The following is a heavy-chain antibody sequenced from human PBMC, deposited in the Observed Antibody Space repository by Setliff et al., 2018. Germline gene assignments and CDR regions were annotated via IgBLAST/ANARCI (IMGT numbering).Heavy chain of an antibody. CDR2: INPDGSTT. CDR3: ARDNWGSDY. V-gene: IGHV3-74*01. D-gene: IGHD3-16*01. J-gene: IGHJ4*02. CDR1: GFTFSSYW. Sequence: PGGSLRLSCAASGFTFSSYWMHWVRQVPGKGLVWVSLINPDGSTTRYADSVKGRFTISRDNAKNTLYLQMNSLRAEDTAVYYCARDNWGSDYWGQGTLVTVSS.